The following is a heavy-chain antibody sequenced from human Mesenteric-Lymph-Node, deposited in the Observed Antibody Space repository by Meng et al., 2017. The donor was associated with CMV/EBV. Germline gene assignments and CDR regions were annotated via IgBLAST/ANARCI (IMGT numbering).Heavy chain of an antibody. V-gene: IGHV3-30*03. J-gene: IGHJ4*02. Sequence: GESLKISCAASGFTFSRYGMHWVRQAPGKGLEWVAVISYDGSNKYYADSVKGRFTISRDNSKNTLYLQMNSLRAEDTAVYYCASVLTPGRAVAGLDYWGQGTLVTVSS. CDR1: GFTFSRYG. CDR3: ASVLTPGRAVAGLDY. CDR2: ISYDGSNK. D-gene: IGHD6-19*01.